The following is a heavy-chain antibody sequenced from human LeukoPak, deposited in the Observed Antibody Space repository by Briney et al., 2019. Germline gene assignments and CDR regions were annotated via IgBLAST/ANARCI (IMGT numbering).Heavy chain of an antibody. Sequence: SETLSLTCIVSGGSISSGYYWGWIRQPPGKGLEWIGSIYHSGSTYYNPSLKSRVTISVDTSKNQFSLKLSSVTAADTAVYYCARDPDLSFDYWGQGTLVTVSS. CDR2: IYHSGST. J-gene: IGHJ4*02. CDR1: GGSISSGYY. V-gene: IGHV4-38-2*02. CDR3: ARDPDLSFDY.